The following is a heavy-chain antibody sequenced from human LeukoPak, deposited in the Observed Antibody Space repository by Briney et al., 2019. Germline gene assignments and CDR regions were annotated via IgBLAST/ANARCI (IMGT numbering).Heavy chain of an antibody. CDR2: IDLADSDT. J-gene: IGHJ3*02. D-gene: IGHD3-16*01. CDR3: ARRVLSDAFDI. CDR1: GYSFTTYW. Sequence: GESLKISCRSSGYSFTTYWIGWVRQMPGKGLEWMGIIDLADSDTRYGPFFQGQVTISADKSISTAYLQWSSLKASDTAIYYCARRVLSDAFDIWGQGTMVTVSS. V-gene: IGHV5-51*01.